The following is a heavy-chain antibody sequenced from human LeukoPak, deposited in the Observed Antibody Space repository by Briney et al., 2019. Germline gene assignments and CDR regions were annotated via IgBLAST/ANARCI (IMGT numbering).Heavy chain of an antibody. Sequence: PSETLSLTCTVSGGSIGSYYWSWIRQPPGKGLEWFGYIYYSGSTNYNPSLKSRVTMSVDTSKNQFSLKLSSVTAADTAVYYCARAGSSWSTGYYFDYWGQGTLVTVSS. CDR2: IYYSGST. V-gene: IGHV4-59*01. CDR3: ARAGSSWSTGYYFDY. CDR1: GGSIGSYY. D-gene: IGHD6-13*01. J-gene: IGHJ4*02.